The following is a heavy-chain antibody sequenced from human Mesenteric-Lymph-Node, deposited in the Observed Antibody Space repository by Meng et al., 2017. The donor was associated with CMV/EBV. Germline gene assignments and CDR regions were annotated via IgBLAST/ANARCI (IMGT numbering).Heavy chain of an antibody. J-gene: IGHJ3*02. Sequence: SETLSLTCTVSGDSLNSGNNFWSWIRQPPGKGLEWIGYNYYSGIYNTVSTYYNPSLESRVTMSVDTSKNQFSLKLTSVTAADTALYYCARGVPGIASGDDAFDIWGQGTMVTVSS. CDR1: GDSLNSGNNF. CDR3: ARGVPGIASGDDAFDI. D-gene: IGHD6-13*01. V-gene: IGHV4-30-4*02. CDR2: NYYSGIYNTVST.